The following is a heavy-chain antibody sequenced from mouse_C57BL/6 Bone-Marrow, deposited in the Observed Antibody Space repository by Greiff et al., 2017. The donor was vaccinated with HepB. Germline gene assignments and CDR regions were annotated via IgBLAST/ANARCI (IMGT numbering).Heavy chain of an antibody. CDR3: TRAYYYGSSAFAY. CDR2: IYPGNSDT. CDR1: GYTFTSYW. Sequence: DVKLQESGTVLARPGASVKMSCKTSGYTFTSYWMHWVKQRPGQGLEWIGAIYPGNSDTSYNQKFKGKAKLTAVTSASTAYMELSSLTNEDSAVYYCTRAYYYGSSAFAYWGQGTLVTVSA. J-gene: IGHJ3*01. D-gene: IGHD1-1*01. V-gene: IGHV1-5*01.